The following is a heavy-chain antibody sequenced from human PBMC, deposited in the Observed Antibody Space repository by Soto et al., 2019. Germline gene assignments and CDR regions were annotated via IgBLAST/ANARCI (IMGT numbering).Heavy chain of an antibody. CDR2: IIPILGIA. CDR3: ARPNDYCSGGSCYYY. Sequence: QVQLVQSGAEVKKPGSSVKVSCKASGGTFSSYTISWVRQAPGQGLEWMGRIIPILGIANYAQKFQGRVKITADKSTSTAYMELSSLRSEDTAVYYCARPNDYCSGGSCYYYWGQGTLVTVSS. J-gene: IGHJ4*02. CDR1: GGTFSSYT. D-gene: IGHD2-15*01. V-gene: IGHV1-69*02.